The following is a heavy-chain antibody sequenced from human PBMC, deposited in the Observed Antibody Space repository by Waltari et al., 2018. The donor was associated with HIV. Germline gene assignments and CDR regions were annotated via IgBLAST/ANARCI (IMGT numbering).Heavy chain of an antibody. D-gene: IGHD6-6*01. V-gene: IGHV1-46*01. J-gene: IGHJ5*02. CDR1: GYTFTSYY. CDR2: INPSGGST. Sequence: QVQLVQSGAEVKKPGASVKVSCKASGYTFTSYYMHWVRQAPGQGLEWMGIINPSGGSTSYAQKFQGRVTMTRDTSTSTVYMELSSLRSEDTAVYYCARGPHKYGSSSGGVPWGQGTLVTVSS. CDR3: ARGPHKYGSSSGGVP.